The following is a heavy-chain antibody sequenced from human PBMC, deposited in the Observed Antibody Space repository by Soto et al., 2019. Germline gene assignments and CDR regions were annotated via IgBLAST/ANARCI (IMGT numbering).Heavy chain of an antibody. Sequence: GASVKVSCKASGYTFTSYAMHWVRQAPGQRLEWMGWINAGNGNTKYSQKFQGRVTITRDTSASTAYMELSSLRSEDTAVYYCAMELWFGDDYFDYWGQGTLVTVSS. CDR1: GYTFTSYA. CDR3: AMELWFGDDYFDY. CDR2: INAGNGNT. D-gene: IGHD3-10*01. J-gene: IGHJ4*02. V-gene: IGHV1-3*01.